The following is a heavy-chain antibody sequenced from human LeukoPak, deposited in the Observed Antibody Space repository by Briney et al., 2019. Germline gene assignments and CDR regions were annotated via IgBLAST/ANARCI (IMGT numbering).Heavy chain of an antibody. D-gene: IGHD3-22*01. V-gene: IGHV1-69*13. Sequence: SVKVSCKASGGAFSSYAISWVRQAPGQGLEWMGGIIPIFGTANYAQKFQGRVTITADESTSTAYMELSSLRSEDTAVYYCARDMRQHYYDSSGYQPFDYWGQGTLVTVSS. J-gene: IGHJ4*02. CDR1: GGAFSSYA. CDR3: ARDMRQHYYDSSGYQPFDY. CDR2: IIPIFGTA.